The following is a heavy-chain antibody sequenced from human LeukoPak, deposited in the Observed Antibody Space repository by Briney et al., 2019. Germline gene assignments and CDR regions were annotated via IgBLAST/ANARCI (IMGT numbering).Heavy chain of an antibody. Sequence: KPSETLSLTCTVSGGSISNSSYYWGWIRQPPGKGLEWIGAIYYSGSTYFDPSLKSRVTISVDTSKNQFSLKLNSVTAADTAVYHCAGLVVGTATIDYWGQGTLVTVSS. CDR3: AGLVVGTATIDY. CDR2: IYYSGST. D-gene: IGHD2-21*02. J-gene: IGHJ4*02. CDR1: GGSISNSSYY. V-gene: IGHV4-39*01.